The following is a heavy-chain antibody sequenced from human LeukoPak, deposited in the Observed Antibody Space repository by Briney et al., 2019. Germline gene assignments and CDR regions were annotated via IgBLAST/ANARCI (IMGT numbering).Heavy chain of an antibody. CDR1: GYSISSGYY. CDR3: ARHDDYYGSSGCFDY. V-gene: IGHV4-38-2*01. CDR2: IYHSGST. Sequence: SETLSLTCAVSGYSISSGYYWGWIRQPPGKGLEWIGSIYHSGSTYYNPSLKSRVTISVDTSKNQFSLKLSSVTAADTAVYYCARHDDYYGSSGCFDYWGQGTLVTVSS. J-gene: IGHJ4*02. D-gene: IGHD3-22*01.